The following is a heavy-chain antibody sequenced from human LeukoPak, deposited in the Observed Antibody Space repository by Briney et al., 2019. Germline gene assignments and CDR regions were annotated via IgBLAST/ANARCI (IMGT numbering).Heavy chain of an antibody. Sequence: SETLSLTCTVSGGSIISSSYYWGWIRQPPGQGLEWIGCIYYSGSTDYNPSLKSRVTISVDTSKNQFSLKLSSVTAADTAVYYCARFLSGLDYWGQGTLVTVSS. J-gene: IGHJ4*02. V-gene: IGHV4-39*01. D-gene: IGHD3-3*01. CDR2: IYYSGST. CDR1: GGSIISSSYY. CDR3: ARFLSGLDY.